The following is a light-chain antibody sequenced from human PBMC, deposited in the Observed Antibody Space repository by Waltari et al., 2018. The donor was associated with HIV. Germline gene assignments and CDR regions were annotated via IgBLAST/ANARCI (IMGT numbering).Light chain of an antibody. CDR2: GAS. CDR1: QSVSSSY. J-gene: IGKJ4*01. Sequence: EIVLMQSPGTLSLSPGERATLSCRASQSVSSSYLAWYQQKPGQAPRLLIYGASSRATGIPDRFSGSGSGTDFTLTISRLEPEDFAVYYCQQYGSSPRSLTFGGGTKVEIK. V-gene: IGKV3-20*01. CDR3: QQYGSSPRSLT.